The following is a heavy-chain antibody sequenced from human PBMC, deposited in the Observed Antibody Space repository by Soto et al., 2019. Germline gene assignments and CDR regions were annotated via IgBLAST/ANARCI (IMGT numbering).Heavy chain of an antibody. Sequence: EVQLLESGGGLVQPEGSLRLSCAASGFTFTSYAMGWVRQAPGKGLEWVSVISSGGSTYYADSVRGRFTISRDNSKDTLSLQMNSLRAEDTAVYYRAKRRGAGGHFDYWGQGALVTVSS. CDR2: ISSGGST. V-gene: IGHV3-23*01. CDR3: AKRRGAGGHFDY. CDR1: GFTFTSYA. J-gene: IGHJ4*02. D-gene: IGHD2-15*01.